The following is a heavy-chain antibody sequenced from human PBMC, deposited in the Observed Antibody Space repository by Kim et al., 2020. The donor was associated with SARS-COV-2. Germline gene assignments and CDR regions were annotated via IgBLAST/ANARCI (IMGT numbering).Heavy chain of an antibody. CDR1: GFTFSSYA. CDR2: ISYDGSNK. D-gene: IGHD5-12*01. CDR3: ARDSYSGYGSWAQAFIYYYYYGMDV. Sequence: GGSLRLSCAASGFTFSSYAMHWVRQAPGKGLEWVAVISYDGSNKYYADSVKGRFTISRVNSKNTLYLQMNSLRAEDTAVYYCARDSYSGYGSWAQAFIYYYYYGMDVWGQGTTVTVSS. V-gene: IGHV3-30*04. J-gene: IGHJ6*02.